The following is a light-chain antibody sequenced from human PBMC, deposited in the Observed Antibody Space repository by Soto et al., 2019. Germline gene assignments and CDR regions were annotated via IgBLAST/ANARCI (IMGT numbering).Light chain of an antibody. CDR2: HVT. V-gene: IGLV2-14*03. CDR1: SSDIGHYDY. J-gene: IGLJ1*01. Sequence: QSALTQPASVSGSPGQSITIPCTGTSSDIGHYDYVSWYQQHPGKAPKLMIYHVTYRPSGVSNRYSGSKSGNSASLTISGLQADDEADYYCCSLTTSHTYVFGSGTRSPS. CDR3: CSLTTSHTYV.